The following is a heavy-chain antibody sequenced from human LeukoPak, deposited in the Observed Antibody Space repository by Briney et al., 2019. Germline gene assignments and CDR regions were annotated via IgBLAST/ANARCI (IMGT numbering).Heavy chain of an antibody. V-gene: IGHV3-74*01. CDR1: TFTFSTYW. J-gene: IGHJ4*02. Sequence: GGSLRPSCAASTFTFSTYWMNWVRQVPGKGLVWLSRISNDGRSTSYADSVKGRFTISRDNAKNTLYLQMNSLRAEDTAVYYCAREDSTTVTFYFDYWGLGTMVAVSS. CDR2: ISNDGRST. D-gene: IGHD4-11*01. CDR3: AREDSTTVTFYFDY.